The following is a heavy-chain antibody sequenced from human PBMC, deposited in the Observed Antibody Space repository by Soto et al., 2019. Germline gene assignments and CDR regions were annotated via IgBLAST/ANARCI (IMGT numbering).Heavy chain of an antibody. D-gene: IGHD6-6*01. CDR3: ARDASSDYYYYYGMDV. CDR1: GFTFSRYN. CDR2: ISRSSNYI. V-gene: IGHV3-21*01. Sequence: GGSLRLSCAASGFTFSRYNMNWVRQAPGTGLEWLSSISRSSNYIYYADSVKGRFTISRDNAENSLYLQMNSLRAEDTAVYFCARDASSDYYYYYGMDVWGQGTTVTVSS. J-gene: IGHJ6*02.